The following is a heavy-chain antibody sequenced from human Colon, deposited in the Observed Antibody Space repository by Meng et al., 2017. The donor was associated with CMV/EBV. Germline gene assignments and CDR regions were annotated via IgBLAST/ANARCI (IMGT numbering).Heavy chain of an antibody. D-gene: IGHD2-2*01. CDR3: ARGYCSSTSCYWYPDY. Sequence: ASVKVSCKASEYTFTDYYLHWVRQAPGQGLEWMGWINPHNGATNFDQKFQGRVTMSRDTSITTAYMELSRLRSDDTAVYYCARGYCSSTSCYWYPDYWGQGTLVTVSS. V-gene: IGHV1-2*02. CDR2: INPHNGAT. J-gene: IGHJ4*02. CDR1: EYTFTDYY.